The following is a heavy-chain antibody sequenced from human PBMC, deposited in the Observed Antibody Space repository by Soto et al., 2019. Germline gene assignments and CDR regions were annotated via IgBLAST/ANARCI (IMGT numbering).Heavy chain of an antibody. CDR3: ARDYGSGSNSYNWFGT. Sequence: PSETLSLTCTVSGGSISSYYWSWIRRPPGMGLEWLGYIYYSGSTNYNPSLKSRVTISVDTSKNQFSLKLSSVTAADTAMYYCARDYGSGSNSYNWFGTSGQGSLGTVS. V-gene: IGHV4-59*01. J-gene: IGHJ5*02. D-gene: IGHD3-10*01. CDR2: IYYSGST. CDR1: GGSISSYY.